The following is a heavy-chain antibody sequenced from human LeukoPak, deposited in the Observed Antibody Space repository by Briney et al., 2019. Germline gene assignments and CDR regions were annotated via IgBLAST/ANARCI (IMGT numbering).Heavy chain of an antibody. Sequence: PSETLSLTCTVSGGSISSYYWSWIRQPAGKGLEWIGRIYTSGSTNYNPSLKSRVTMSVDTSKNHFSLKLSSVTAADTAVYYCARDRGTWNDDGFDYWGQGTLVTVSS. J-gene: IGHJ4*02. CDR1: GGSISSYY. CDR2: IYTSGST. CDR3: ARDRGTWNDDGFDY. D-gene: IGHD1-1*01. V-gene: IGHV4-4*07.